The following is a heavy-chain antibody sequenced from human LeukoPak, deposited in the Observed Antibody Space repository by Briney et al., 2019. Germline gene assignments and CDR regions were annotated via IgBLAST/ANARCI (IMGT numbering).Heavy chain of an antibody. D-gene: IGHD3-22*01. CDR1: GGTFSSYA. J-gene: IGHJ3*02. V-gene: IGHV1-69*05. Sequence: SVKVSCKASGGTFSSYAISWVRQAPGQGLEWMGGIIPIFGTANYAQKFQGRVTITTDESTSTAYMELSSLRSEDTAVYYCAARGFTMIVVAPNDAFDIWGQGTMVTVSS. CDR2: IIPIFGTA. CDR3: AARGFTMIVVAPNDAFDI.